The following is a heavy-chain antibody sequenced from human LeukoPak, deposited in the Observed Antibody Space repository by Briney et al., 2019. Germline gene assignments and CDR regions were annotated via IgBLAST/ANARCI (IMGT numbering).Heavy chain of an antibody. CDR2: INHSGST. V-gene: IGHV4-34*01. Sequence: SETLSLTCAVYGGSFSGYYWSWIRQPPGKGLEWIGEINHSGSTNYNPSLKSRVTISVDTSKNQFSLKLSSVIAADTAVYYCARAHMYYDYIWGSYRRYYFDYWGQGTLVTVSS. D-gene: IGHD3-16*02. CDR1: GGSFSGYY. CDR3: ARAHMYYDYIWGSYRRYYFDY. J-gene: IGHJ4*02.